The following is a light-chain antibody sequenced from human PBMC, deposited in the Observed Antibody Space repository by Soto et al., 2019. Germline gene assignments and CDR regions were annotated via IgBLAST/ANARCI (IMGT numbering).Light chain of an antibody. Sequence: QAVVTQEPSLTVSPGGTVTLTCGSSTGAVTSGHYPYWFQQKPGQAPRTLIFETSNKHSWTPARFSGSLLGGKAALTLSGAQPEDEAEDYCLLSDSNSRRVFGGGTKLTVL. CDR3: LLSDSNSRRV. CDR1: TGAVTSGHY. CDR2: ETS. J-gene: IGLJ3*02. V-gene: IGLV7-46*01.